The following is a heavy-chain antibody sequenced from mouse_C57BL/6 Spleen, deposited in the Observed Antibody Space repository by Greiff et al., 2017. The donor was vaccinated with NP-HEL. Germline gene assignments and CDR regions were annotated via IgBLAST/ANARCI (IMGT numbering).Heavy chain of an antibody. V-gene: IGHV1-85*01. CDR3: ARGGAYFDY. CDR1: GYTFTSYD. CDR2: IYPRDGST. Sequence: QVQLQQSGPELVKPGASVKLSCKASGYTFTSYDINWVKQRPGKGLEWIGWIYPRDGSTKYNEKCKGKATLTVETSSSTAYMGFHSLTSEDSAVYLCARGGAYFDYWGQGTTLTVSS. J-gene: IGHJ2*01.